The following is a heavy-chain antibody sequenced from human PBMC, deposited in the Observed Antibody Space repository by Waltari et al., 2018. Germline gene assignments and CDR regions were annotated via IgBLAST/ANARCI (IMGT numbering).Heavy chain of an antibody. J-gene: IGHJ4*02. CDR3: AKVYSGSYLDY. D-gene: IGHD1-26*01. Sequence: EVQLLESGGGLVQPGGSLSLSCAASGFTFSNYAMSWVRQAPGKGLEWVSASSGSGDGTYHGDSVKGRFTISRDNSKNTLDLQMNSLRVEDTAIYFCAKVYSGSYLDYWGQGTLVTVSS. V-gene: IGHV3-23*01. CDR1: GFTFSNYA. CDR2: SSGSGDGT.